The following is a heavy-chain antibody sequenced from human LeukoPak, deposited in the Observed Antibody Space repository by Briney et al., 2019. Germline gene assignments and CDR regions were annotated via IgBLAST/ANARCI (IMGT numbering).Heavy chain of an antibody. J-gene: IGHJ4*02. CDR3: ARDSVGGSYYGTDY. V-gene: IGHV3-48*03. Sequence: PGGSLRLSCAASGFTFSSYGMNWVRQAPGKGLVWVSYISSSGSTIYYADSVKGRFTISRDNAKNSLYLQMNSLRAEDTAVYYCARDSVGGSYYGTDYWGQGTLVTVSS. D-gene: IGHD1-26*01. CDR1: GFTFSSYG. CDR2: ISSSGSTI.